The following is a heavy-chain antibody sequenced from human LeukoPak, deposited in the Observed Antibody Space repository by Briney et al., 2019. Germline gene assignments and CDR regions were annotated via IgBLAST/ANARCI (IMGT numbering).Heavy chain of an antibody. CDR2: IKPRDGST. V-gene: IGHV1-46*01. CDR3: ARVAVAVPNFDY. J-gene: IGHJ4*02. D-gene: IGHD6-19*01. CDR1: GYTFASYY. Sequence: ASVKVSCKASGYTFASYYMYWVRQAPGQGLEWMGEIKPRDGSTNSAQKFQGRVTITRNTSISTAYMELSSLRSEDTAVYYCARVAVAVPNFDYWGQGTLVTVSS.